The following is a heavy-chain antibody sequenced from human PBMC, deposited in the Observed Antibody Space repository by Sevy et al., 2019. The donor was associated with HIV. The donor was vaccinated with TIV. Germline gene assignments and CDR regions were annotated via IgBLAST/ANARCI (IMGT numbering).Heavy chain of an antibody. D-gene: IGHD2-15*01. CDR3: ARDRCSGSSCYSLPYDS. V-gene: IGHV3-30-3*01. J-gene: IGHJ4*02. CDR2: LSYDGNNN. CDR1: GFPFSSYA. Sequence: GGSLRLSCTASGFPFSSYAMHWVRQAPGKGLEWVALLSYDGNNNYYADSVKGRFTFSRDKSKNTLYLQMSSLRAEDTAVYYCARDRCSGSSCYSLPYDSWGQGTLVTVSS.